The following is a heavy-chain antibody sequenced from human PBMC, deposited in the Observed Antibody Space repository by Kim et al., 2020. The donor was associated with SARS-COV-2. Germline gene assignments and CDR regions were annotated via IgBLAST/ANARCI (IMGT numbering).Heavy chain of an antibody. V-gene: IGHV1-2*04. Sequence: ASVKVSCKASGYTFTGYYMHWVRQAPGQGLEWMGWINPNSGGTNYAQKFQGWVTMTRDTSISTAYMELSRLRSDDTAVYYCARDSRGYFDWSGDMDVWGQGTTVTVSS. CDR1: GYTFTGYY. J-gene: IGHJ6*02. CDR2: INPNSGGT. CDR3: ARDSRGYFDWSGDMDV. D-gene: IGHD3-9*01.